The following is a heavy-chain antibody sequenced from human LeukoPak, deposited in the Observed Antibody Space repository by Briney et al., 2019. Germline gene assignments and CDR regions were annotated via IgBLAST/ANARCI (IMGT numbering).Heavy chain of an antibody. CDR3: AREVGRFGELFSSAPYYFDY. V-gene: IGHV1-69*04. J-gene: IGHJ4*02. CDR2: IIPILDIA. Sequence: ASVKVSCKASGGTFSSYAISWVRQAPGQGLEWMGRIIPILDIANYAQKFQGRVTITADKSTSTAYMELSSLRSEDTAVYYCAREVGRFGELFSSAPYYFDYWGQGTLVTVSS. D-gene: IGHD3-10*01. CDR1: GGTFSSYA.